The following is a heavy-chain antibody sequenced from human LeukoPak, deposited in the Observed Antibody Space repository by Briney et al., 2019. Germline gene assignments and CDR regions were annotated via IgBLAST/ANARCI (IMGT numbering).Heavy chain of an antibody. Sequence: QPGGSLRLSCAASGFTFSSYAMSWVRQAPGKGLEWVANIKEDGTQKDYLDSVRGRFTISRDNAKDSLYLQMNSLRAEDTAVYYCVPQYFLARDSSRWGDGALVTVSS. J-gene: IGHJ4*03. CDR2: IKEDGTQK. CDR3: VPQYFLARDSSR. CDR1: GFTFSSYA. V-gene: IGHV3-7*02. D-gene: IGHD2/OR15-2a*01.